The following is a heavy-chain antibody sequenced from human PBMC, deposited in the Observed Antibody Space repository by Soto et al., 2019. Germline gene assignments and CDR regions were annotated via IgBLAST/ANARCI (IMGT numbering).Heavy chain of an antibody. V-gene: IGHV3-72*01. J-gene: IGHJ4*02. Sequence: EVQLVASGGGLVQPGGSLRLSCAASGFTLSDHYMDWVRQTPGKGLEWVGRTRNKANSYTTEYAASVKGRFTISRDDSKNSLYLQMNSLQIEDTAVYFCARGDSSGYNNYWGQGTLETVSA. CDR2: TRNKANSYTT. CDR3: ARGDSSGYNNY. D-gene: IGHD3-22*01. CDR1: GFTLSDHY.